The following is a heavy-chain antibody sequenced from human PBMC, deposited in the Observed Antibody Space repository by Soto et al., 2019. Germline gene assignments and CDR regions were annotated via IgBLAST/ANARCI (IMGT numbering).Heavy chain of an antibody. CDR1: GGTFSSYV. CDR2: VIPILGQA. V-gene: IGHV1-69*01. Sequence: QLVQSGAEVKKPGSSVKISCKASGGTFSSYVISWLRQAPGQGLEWMGGVIPILGQAYYAPNLQGRVTITADDSTRTAYMELNRLTSADTAVYFCAREMPSTAAAYFYYGLNVWGQGTSVTVSS. J-gene: IGHJ6*02. D-gene: IGHD6-13*01. CDR3: AREMPSTAAAYFYYGLNV.